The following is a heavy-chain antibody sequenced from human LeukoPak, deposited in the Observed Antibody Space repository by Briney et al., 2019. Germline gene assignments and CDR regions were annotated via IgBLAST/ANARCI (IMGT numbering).Heavy chain of an antibody. D-gene: IGHD5-18*01. CDR2: IYYSGNT. CDR1: GGSISSSNYY. V-gene: IGHV4-39*01. J-gene: IGHJ6*02. Sequence: SETLSLTCTVSGGSISSSNYYWTWIRQPPGKGLEWIGSIYYSGNTYYNPSLKSRVTISVDTSKNQFSLKLSSVTAADTAVYYCARHGYSYGYVTRDRYAMDVWGPGTTVTVSS. CDR3: ARHGYSYGYVTRDRYAMDV.